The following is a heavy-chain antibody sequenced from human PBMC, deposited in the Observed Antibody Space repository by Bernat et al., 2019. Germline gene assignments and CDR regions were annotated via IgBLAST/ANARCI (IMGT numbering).Heavy chain of an antibody. J-gene: IGHJ4*02. CDR2: IYYSGST. Sequence: QLQLQESGPGLVKPSETLSLTCTVSGGSISSSSYYWGWIRQPPGKGLEWIGSIYYSGSTYYNPSLKSRVTISVDTSKNQFSLKLSSVTAADTAVDYCAREIRGSSWYPRLDYWGQGTLVTVSS. D-gene: IGHD6-13*01. CDR3: AREIRGSSWYPRLDY. V-gene: IGHV4-39*02. CDR1: GGSISSSSYY.